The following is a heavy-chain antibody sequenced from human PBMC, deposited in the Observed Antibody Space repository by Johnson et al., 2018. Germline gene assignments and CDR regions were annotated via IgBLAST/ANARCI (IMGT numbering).Heavy chain of an antibody. CDR1: GFTFSSYA. J-gene: IGHJ6*03. CDR3: ARDGYSSSRTHNYYSYYMDV. Sequence: VQLVESGGGLVQPGGSLRLSCAASGFTFSSYAMSWVRQAPGKGLEWVSAISGSGGSTRYADSVKGRFTISRDNAKNTLYLQMNSLRAEDTAVYYCARDGYSSSRTHNYYSYYMDVWGKGTTVTVSS. V-gene: IGHV3-23*04. CDR2: ISGSGGST. D-gene: IGHD6-13*01.